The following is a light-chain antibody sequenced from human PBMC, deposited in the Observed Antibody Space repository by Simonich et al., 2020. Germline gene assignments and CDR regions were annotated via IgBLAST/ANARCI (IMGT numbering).Light chain of an antibody. CDR3: SSYTSSSTLV. CDR1: SSDVGGYNY. J-gene: IGLJ2*01. Sequence: QSALTQPPSASGSPGQSVTISCTGTSSDVGGYNYVSWYQQHPGKAPKLMIYAVSKRPSGVPDRFSGSKSGNTASPTVTGLQAEDEADYYCSSYTSSSTLVFGGGTKLTVL. CDR2: AVS. V-gene: IGLV2-8*01.